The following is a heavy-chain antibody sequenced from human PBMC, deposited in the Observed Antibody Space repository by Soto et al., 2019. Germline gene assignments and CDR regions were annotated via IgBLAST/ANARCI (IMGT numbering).Heavy chain of an antibody. Sequence: ASVKVSCKASGYTFTSYDINWVRQATGQGLEWMGWMNPNSGNTGYARKFQGRATMTRNTSISTAYMELSSLRSEDKAGYYCARGLDYGDQLDYWGQGTLVTVSS. J-gene: IGHJ4*02. CDR2: MNPNSGNT. CDR3: ARGLDYGDQLDY. D-gene: IGHD4-17*01. CDR1: GYTFTSYD. V-gene: IGHV1-8*01.